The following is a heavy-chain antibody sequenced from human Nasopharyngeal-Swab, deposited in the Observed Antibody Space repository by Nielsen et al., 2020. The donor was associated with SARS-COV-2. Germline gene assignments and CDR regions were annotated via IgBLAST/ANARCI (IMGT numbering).Heavy chain of an antibody. D-gene: IGHD2-2*02. J-gene: IGHJ3*02. CDR2: IIPIFGTA. V-gene: IGHV1-69*13. Sequence: SVKVSCKASGGTFSSYAISWVRQAPRQGLEWMGGIIPIFGTANYAQKFQGRVTITADESTSTAYMELSSLRSEDTAVYYCARVKWRDIVVVPAAIRGGAFDIWGQGTMVTVSS. CDR3: ARVKWRDIVVVPAAIRGGAFDI. CDR1: GGTFSSYA.